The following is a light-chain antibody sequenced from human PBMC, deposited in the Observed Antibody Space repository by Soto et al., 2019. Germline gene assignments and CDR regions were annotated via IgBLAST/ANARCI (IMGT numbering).Light chain of an antibody. CDR1: HSIGTW. CDR2: DAS. J-gene: IGKJ1*01. CDR3: QQYDVHPKT. Sequence: DIQMTQSPSALSASLGDRVTITCRASHSIGTWLAWYQQRPGKAPKLLIYDASSLGSGVPSRFSGSGYGTDFTLTITSLQTDDFGTYHCQQYDVHPKTFGQGTKVDIK. V-gene: IGKV1-5*01.